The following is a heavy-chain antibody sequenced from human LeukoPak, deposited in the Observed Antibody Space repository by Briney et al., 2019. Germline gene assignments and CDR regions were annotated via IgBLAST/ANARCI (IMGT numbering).Heavy chain of an antibody. J-gene: IGHJ3*02. CDR2: IVVGSGYT. CDR1: GFTFTSSA. Sequence: SVKVSCKPSGFTFTSSAVQWVRQARGQRLEWIGWIVVGSGYTNYAQKFQQRVTITRDMSTSTAYMELRSLRSEDTAVYYCARATGTWGHDGFDIWGQGTMVTVSS. V-gene: IGHV1-58*01. D-gene: IGHD3-16*01. CDR3: ARATGTWGHDGFDI.